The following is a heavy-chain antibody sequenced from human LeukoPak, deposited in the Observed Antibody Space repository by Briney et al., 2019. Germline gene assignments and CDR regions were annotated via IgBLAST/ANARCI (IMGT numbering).Heavy chain of an antibody. Sequence: EASVKVSCKASGGTFSSYAISWVRQAPGQGLEWMGRIIPILGIANYAQKFQGRVTITADKSTSTAYMELSSLRSEDTAVYYCARDSEGYISQRAFDYWGQGTLVTVSS. CDR1: GGTFSSYA. V-gene: IGHV1-69*04. J-gene: IGHJ4*02. CDR2: IIPILGIA. CDR3: ARDSEGYISQRAFDY. D-gene: IGHD6-13*01.